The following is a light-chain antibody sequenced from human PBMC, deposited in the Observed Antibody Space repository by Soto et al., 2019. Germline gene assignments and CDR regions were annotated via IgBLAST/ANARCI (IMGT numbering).Light chain of an antibody. V-gene: IGKV3-20*01. CDR3: QQYGSSSWT. J-gene: IGKJ1*01. CDR1: QSVSSSY. CDR2: GAS. Sequence: EIVLTQSPGTLSLSPGERATLSCRASQSVSSSYLAWYQHKRGQAPRLLIYGASSRATGIPDRFSGSGSGTDFTLTISRLEPEDFAVYYCQQYGSSSWTFGQGTKVDVK.